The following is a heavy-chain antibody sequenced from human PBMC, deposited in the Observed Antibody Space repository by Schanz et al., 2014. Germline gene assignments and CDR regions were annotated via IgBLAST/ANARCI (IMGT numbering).Heavy chain of an antibody. V-gene: IGHV1-69*02. CDR3: TRLRRADPNGFDV. Sequence: QVQLVQSGADVKKPGSSVKVSCKLSGGTFSSYTISWMRQAPGQGLEWMGKIIPVLNIATYAQRFQGRVSITADTSANTAYMELSSLGTEDTAVYYCTRLRRADPNGFDVWGQGTTVTVS. CDR2: IIPVLNIA. D-gene: IGHD6-19*01. CDR1: GGTFSSYT. J-gene: IGHJ6*02.